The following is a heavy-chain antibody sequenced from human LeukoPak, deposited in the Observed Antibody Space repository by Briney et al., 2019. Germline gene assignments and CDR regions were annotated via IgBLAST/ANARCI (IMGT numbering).Heavy chain of an antibody. CDR2: IYYSGST. CDR1: GGSNSSGVYY. V-gene: IGHV4-31*03. Sequence: SETLSLTCTASGGSNSSGVYYWSWIRQPPVEGLEWIGYIYYSGSTYYNPSLRSRVTISVDTSKNQFSLKLSSVTAADTAVYYCARVAAATTNPRFDYWGQGTLVTVSS. D-gene: IGHD5-24*01. CDR3: ARVAAATTNPRFDY. J-gene: IGHJ4*02.